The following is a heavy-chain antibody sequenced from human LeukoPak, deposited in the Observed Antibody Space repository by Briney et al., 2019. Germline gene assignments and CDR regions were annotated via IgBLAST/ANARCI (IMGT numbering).Heavy chain of an antibody. CDR1: GFTFSSYG. CDR3: AKMDGLYSSSWGCFDY. D-gene: IGHD6-13*01. J-gene: IGHJ4*02. CDR2: ISGSGGST. V-gene: IGHV3-23*01. Sequence: GGSLRLSCAASGFTFSSYGMSWVRQAPGKGLEWVSAISGSGGSTYYADSVKGRFTISRDNSKNTLYLQMNSLRAEDTAVYYCAKMDGLYSSSWGCFDYWGQETLVTVSS.